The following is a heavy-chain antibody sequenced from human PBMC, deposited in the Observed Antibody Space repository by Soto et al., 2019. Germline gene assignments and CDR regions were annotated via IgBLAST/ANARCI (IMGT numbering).Heavy chain of an antibody. CDR1: GFTFSSYA. CDR2: ISYDGSNK. CDR3: QYQLRQHGMDV. D-gene: IGHD2-2*01. V-gene: IGHV3-30-3*01. Sequence: GGSLRLSCAASGFTFSSYAMHWVRQAPGKGLEWVAVISYDGSNKYYADSVKSRFTISRDNSKNTLYLQMNSLRAEDTAVYYCQYQLRQHGMDVWGQGTTVTVSS. J-gene: IGHJ6*02.